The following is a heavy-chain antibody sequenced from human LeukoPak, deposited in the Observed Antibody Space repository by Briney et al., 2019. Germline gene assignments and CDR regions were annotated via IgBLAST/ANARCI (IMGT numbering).Heavy chain of an antibody. D-gene: IGHD4-17*01. CDR2: IYPGDSDT. CDR1: GYSFTSYW. CDR3: ARQEGYYGDYVDFDN. Sequence: GESLKISCKGSGYSFTSYWIGWVRQMPGKGLEWMGIIYPGDSDTRYSPSFQGQVTISADKSISTAYLQWSSLKASDTAMYYCARQEGYYGDYVDFDNWGQGTLVTVSS. J-gene: IGHJ4*02. V-gene: IGHV5-51*01.